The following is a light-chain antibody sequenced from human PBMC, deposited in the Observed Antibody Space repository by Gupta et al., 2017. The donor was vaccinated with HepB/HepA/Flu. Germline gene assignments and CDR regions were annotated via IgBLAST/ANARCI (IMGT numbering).Light chain of an antibody. CDR1: SSDVGAYDR. CDR2: DVF. Sequence: SALTQPPSVSGSPGQSVTISCTGTSSDVGAYDRVSWYQQPPGTVPKLMIYDVFNRPSGVADRFSGFKSGNTASLMISGLQPEDEAEYYCASFTTSSTWIFGGGTTLTVL. V-gene: IGLV2-18*02. J-gene: IGLJ2*01. CDR3: ASFTTSSTWI.